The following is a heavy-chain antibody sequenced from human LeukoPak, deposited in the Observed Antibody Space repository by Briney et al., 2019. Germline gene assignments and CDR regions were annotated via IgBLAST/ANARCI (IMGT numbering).Heavy chain of an antibody. CDR1: GFTFSDHY. CDR3: SRAATGDH. Sequence: GGSLRLSCAVSGFTFSDHYMDWVRQAPGKGLEWVGRIRNRAKSYTTDYAASVKGRFTISRADSKSTLYLQMNSLETEDTAVYYCSRAATGDHWGQGTLVSVSS. CDR2: IRNRAKSYTT. V-gene: IGHV3-72*01. J-gene: IGHJ4*02.